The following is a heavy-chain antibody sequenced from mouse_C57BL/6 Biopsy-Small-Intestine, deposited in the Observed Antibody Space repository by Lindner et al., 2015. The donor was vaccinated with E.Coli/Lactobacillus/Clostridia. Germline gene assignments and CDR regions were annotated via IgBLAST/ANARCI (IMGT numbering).Heavy chain of an antibody. CDR3: VRPELRSYAMDY. D-gene: IGHD1-1*01. CDR1: GFSFNTYA. J-gene: IGHJ4*01. V-gene: IGHV10-1*01. CDR2: IRSKSNNYAT. Sequence: VQLQESGGGLVQPKGSLKLSCAASGFSFNTYAMNWVRQAPGKGLEWVARIRSKSNNYATYYADSVKDRFTISRDDSESMLYLQMNNLKTEDTAMYYCVRPELRSYAMDYWGQGTSVTVSS.